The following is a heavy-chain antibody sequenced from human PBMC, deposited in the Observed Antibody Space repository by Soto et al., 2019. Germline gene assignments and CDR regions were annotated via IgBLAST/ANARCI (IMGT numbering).Heavy chain of an antibody. CDR3: ASGGDIVVVPAAELYYYYYGMDV. D-gene: IGHD2-2*01. Sequence: QVQLVQSGAEVKKPGSSVKVSCKASGGTFSSYAISWVRQAPGQGLEWMGGIIPIFGTANYAQKFQGRVTITADESTSTAYMELSRLRSEDTAVYYCASGGDIVVVPAAELYYYYYGMDVWGQGTTVTVSS. CDR1: GGTFSSYA. J-gene: IGHJ6*02. V-gene: IGHV1-69*01. CDR2: IIPIFGTA.